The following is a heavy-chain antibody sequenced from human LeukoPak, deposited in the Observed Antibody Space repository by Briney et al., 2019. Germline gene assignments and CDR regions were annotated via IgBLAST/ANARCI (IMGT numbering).Heavy chain of an antibody. D-gene: IGHD2-8*01. Sequence: PGGSLRLSCAASGFTFSSYAMHWVRQAPGKGLEWAAVISYDGSNKYYADSVKGRFTISRDNSKNTLYLQMNSLRAEDTAVYYCAGDITNGVMDYYYGMDVWGQGTTVTVFS. CDR3: AGDITNGVMDYYYGMDV. J-gene: IGHJ6*02. V-gene: IGHV3-30-3*01. CDR1: GFTFSSYA. CDR2: ISYDGSNK.